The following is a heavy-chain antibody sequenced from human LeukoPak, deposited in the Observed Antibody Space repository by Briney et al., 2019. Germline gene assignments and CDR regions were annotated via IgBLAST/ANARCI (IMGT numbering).Heavy chain of an antibody. CDR3: TTNPYDKSCYHI. Sequence: PGGSLRLSCAVSGFTFSNAWMSWVRQAPGKGLEWVGHIKRKSDGGTTDYPAPVKGRFTISRDDSKNMFYLQMNSLKTEDTAVYYCTTNPYDKSCYHIWGQGTMVTVSS. V-gene: IGHV3-15*01. CDR2: IKRKSDGGTT. CDR1: GFTFSNAW. J-gene: IGHJ3*02. D-gene: IGHD3-22*01.